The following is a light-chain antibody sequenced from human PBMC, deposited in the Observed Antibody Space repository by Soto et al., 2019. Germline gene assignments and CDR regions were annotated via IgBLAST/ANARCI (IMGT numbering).Light chain of an antibody. CDR3: TSYTNTNTLV. V-gene: IGLV2-14*03. CDR2: DVT. J-gene: IGLJ2*01. CDR1: SSDIGIYNF. Sequence: QSALTQPASVSASPGQSITISCTGTSSDIGIYNFVSWYQQHPGKAPKLLVYDVTNRPSGVSNRFSGSKSGSTASLTISGIQAEDEADYYCTSYTNTNTLVFGGGTKVTVL.